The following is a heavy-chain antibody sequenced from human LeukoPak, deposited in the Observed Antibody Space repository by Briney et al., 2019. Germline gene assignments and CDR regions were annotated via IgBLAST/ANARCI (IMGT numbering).Heavy chain of an antibody. CDR2: IYYSGST. Sequence: SETLPLTCSVSGGSISSYYWSWIRQPPGKGLEWIGYIYYSGSTNYNPSLKSRVTISVDTSKNQFSLRLSPVTAADTAVYYCARVTGYIVEDYFDYWGQGTLVTVSS. CDR1: GGSISSYY. CDR3: ARVTGYIVEDYFDY. D-gene: IGHD3-22*01. J-gene: IGHJ4*02. V-gene: IGHV4-59*01.